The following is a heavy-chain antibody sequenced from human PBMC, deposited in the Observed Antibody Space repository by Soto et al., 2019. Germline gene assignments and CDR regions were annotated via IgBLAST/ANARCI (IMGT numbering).Heavy chain of an antibody. CDR2: INPSGDSR. J-gene: IGHJ4*02. D-gene: IGHD6-19*01. CDR1: GFSFSDYF. CDR3: ARAEQWPTYRI. Sequence: ASVKVSCKASGFSFSDYFMHWVRQAPGQGLEWMGIINPSGDSRNYAQKFQGRVTITRDTSTSTVYMELSSLRSEDTAVYYCARAEQWPTYRIWGQGTLVTVSS. V-gene: IGHV1-46*01.